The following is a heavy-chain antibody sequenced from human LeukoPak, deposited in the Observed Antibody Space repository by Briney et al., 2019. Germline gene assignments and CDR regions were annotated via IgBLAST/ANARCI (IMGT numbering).Heavy chain of an antibody. Sequence: SQTPSLTCAVSGGSISSGGYSWSWIRQPPGKGLEWIGYIYHSGSTYYNPSLKSRVTISVDRSKNQFSLKLSSVTAADTAVYYCAREGGGDPDYWGQGTLVTVSS. CDR1: GGSISSGGYS. D-gene: IGHD3-16*02. V-gene: IGHV4-30-2*01. CDR3: AREGGGDPDY. CDR2: IYHSGST. J-gene: IGHJ4*02.